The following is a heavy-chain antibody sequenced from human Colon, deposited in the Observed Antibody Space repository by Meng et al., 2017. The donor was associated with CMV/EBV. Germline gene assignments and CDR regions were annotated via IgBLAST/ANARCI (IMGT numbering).Heavy chain of an antibody. CDR1: GFTFSNYA. CDR3: ARGWELLNDAFDI. CDR2: IYSGGST. J-gene: IGHJ3*02. D-gene: IGHD1-26*01. V-gene: IGHV3-53*01. Sequence: GESLKISCAASGFTFSNYAMNWVRQAPGKGLEWVSVIYSGGSTYYADSVKGRFTISRDNSKNTLYLQMNSLRAEDTAVYYCARGWELLNDAFDIWGQGTMVTVSS.